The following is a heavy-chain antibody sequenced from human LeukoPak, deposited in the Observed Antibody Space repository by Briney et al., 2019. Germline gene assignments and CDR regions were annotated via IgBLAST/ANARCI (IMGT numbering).Heavy chain of an antibody. Sequence: GGSLRLSCAASGFTFRNYGMNWVRQAPGKGLEWVSSISGSGGSTYYADSVKGRFTISRDNSKNTLYLQMNSLRAEDTAVYYCARDGYSSSWYEGALFDYWGQGTLVTVSS. CDR1: GFTFRNYG. D-gene: IGHD6-13*01. V-gene: IGHV3-23*01. J-gene: IGHJ4*02. CDR3: ARDGYSSSWYEGALFDY. CDR2: ISGSGGST.